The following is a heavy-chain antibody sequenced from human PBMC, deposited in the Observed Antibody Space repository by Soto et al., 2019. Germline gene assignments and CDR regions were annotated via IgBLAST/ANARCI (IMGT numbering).Heavy chain of an antibody. CDR3: TTTDYGDYDYYYYGMDV. Sequence: GGSLRLSCAASGFTFSNAWMNWVRQAPGKGLEWVGRIKSKTDGGTTDYAAPVKGRFTISRDDSKNTLYLQMNSLNTEDTAVYYCTTTDYGDYDYYYYGMDVWGQGTTVTVSS. CDR1: GFTFSNAW. D-gene: IGHD4-17*01. CDR2: IKSKTDGGTT. V-gene: IGHV3-15*07. J-gene: IGHJ6*02.